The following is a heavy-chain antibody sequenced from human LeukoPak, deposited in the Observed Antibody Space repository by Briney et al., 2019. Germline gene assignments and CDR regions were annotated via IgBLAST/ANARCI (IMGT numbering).Heavy chain of an antibody. J-gene: IGHJ4*02. CDR2: IIPIFGTA. Sequence: ASVKVSCKAPGGTFSSYAISWVRQAPGQGLEWMGGIIPIFGTANYAQKFQGRVTITADESTSTAYMELSSLRSEDTAVYYCAREFLNLRYCSSTSCPGTFDYWGQGTLVTVSS. CDR3: AREFLNLRYCSSTSCPGTFDY. D-gene: IGHD2-2*01. V-gene: IGHV1-69*13. CDR1: GGTFSSYA.